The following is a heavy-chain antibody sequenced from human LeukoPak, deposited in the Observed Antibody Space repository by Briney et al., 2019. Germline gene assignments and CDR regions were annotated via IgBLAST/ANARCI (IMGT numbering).Heavy chain of an antibody. CDR2: ISGSGGST. V-gene: IGHV3-23*01. J-gene: IGHJ5*02. CDR1: GVTFSSYS. Sequence: VGALRLSCAASGVTFSSYSLSWVRHAPGKGLECVSFISGSGGSTYYADSVKGRFTISRDNSKNTLYLQMNSLRAEDTAVYYCASSSGYCSSTSCRWWFDPWGQGTLVTVSS. D-gene: IGHD2-2*01. CDR3: ASSSGYCSSTSCRWWFDP.